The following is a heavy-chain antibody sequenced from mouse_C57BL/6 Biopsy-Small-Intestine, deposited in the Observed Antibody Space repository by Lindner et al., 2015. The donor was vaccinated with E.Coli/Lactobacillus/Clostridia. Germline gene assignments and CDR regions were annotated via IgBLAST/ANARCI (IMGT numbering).Heavy chain of an antibody. D-gene: IGHD1-1*01. J-gene: IGHJ1*03. V-gene: IGHV1-81*01. CDR1: GYTFTSYG. CDR3: ARSYYGSSYWYFDV. CDR2: IYPRSGNT. Sequence: VQLQESGAELARPGASVELSCKASGYTFTSYGISWVKQRTGQGLEWIGEIYPRSGNTYYNEKFKGKATLTADKSSSTAYMELRSLTSEDSAVYFCARSYYGSSYWYFDVWGTGTTVTVSS.